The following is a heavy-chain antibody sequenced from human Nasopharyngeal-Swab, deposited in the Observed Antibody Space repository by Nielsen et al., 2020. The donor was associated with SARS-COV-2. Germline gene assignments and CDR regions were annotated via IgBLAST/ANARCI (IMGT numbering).Heavy chain of an antibody. CDR1: GGSIRSDPLY. Sequence: SETLSLTCKVSGGSIRSDPLYWGWLRQPPGKGLEWIGSIYNTGTTFYNPSLESRATLSRDTSKNEFSLRLSSLAAADSAVYFCAREVGARAGYVYWGQGLLVTVSS. CDR2: IYNTGTT. D-gene: IGHD1-26*01. CDR3: AREVGARAGYVY. J-gene: IGHJ4*02. V-gene: IGHV4-39*07.